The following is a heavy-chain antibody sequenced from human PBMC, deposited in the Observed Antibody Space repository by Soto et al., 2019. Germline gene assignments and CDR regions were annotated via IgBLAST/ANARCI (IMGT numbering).Heavy chain of an antibody. CDR3: ARYFFDSSGYSNWFDS. CDR1: GGSTSSGAYY. V-gene: IGHV4-31*03. CDR2: MHYSGSA. Sequence: QVQLQESGPGLVKPSQTLSLTCTVSGGSTSSGAYYWGWIRQHSGKGLEWIGYMHYSGSAYYNPSLNSRVTISVDTSMNQFSLKLSTVTAADTAMYYCARYFFDSSGYSNWFDSWGQGTLVTVSS. D-gene: IGHD3-22*01. J-gene: IGHJ5*01.